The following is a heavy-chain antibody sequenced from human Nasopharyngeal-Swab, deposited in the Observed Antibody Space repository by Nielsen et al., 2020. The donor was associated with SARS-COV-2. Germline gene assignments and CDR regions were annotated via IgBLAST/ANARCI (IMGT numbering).Heavy chain of an antibody. CDR1: GGSFSGYY. CDR3: ARIAAAGFYYYFDY. CDR2: IYTSGST. J-gene: IGHJ4*02. V-gene: IGHV4-59*10. D-gene: IGHD6-13*01. Sequence: SETLSLTCAVYGGSFSGYYWSWIRQPAGKGLEWIGRIYTSGSTNYNPSLKSRVTMSVDTSKNQFSLKLSSVTAADTAVYYCARIAAAGFYYYFDYWGQGTLVTVSS.